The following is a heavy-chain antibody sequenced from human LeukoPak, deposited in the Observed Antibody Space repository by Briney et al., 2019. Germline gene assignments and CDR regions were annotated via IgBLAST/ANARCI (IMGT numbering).Heavy chain of an antibody. CDR1: GYSFISYW. D-gene: IGHD1-26*01. CDR2: IYPGDSDT. Sequence: GESLKISCKGSGYSFISYWIGWVRQMPGKGLEWMGIIYPGDSDTRYSPSFQGQVTISADKSISTAYLQWSSLKASDTAMYYCARFLVGATSGYYYMDVWGKGTTVTVSS. CDR3: ARFLVGATSGYYYMDV. J-gene: IGHJ6*03. V-gene: IGHV5-51*01.